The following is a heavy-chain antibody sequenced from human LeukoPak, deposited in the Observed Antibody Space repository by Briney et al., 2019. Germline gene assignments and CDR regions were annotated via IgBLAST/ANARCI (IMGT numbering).Heavy chain of an antibody. CDR3: ARLRGYTHGPDPVDY. D-gene: IGHD5-24*01. Sequence: SETLSLTCTVSGGSINTSGYYWGWIRQPPGKGLEWIGDIFYSGITFYNPSLKSRVTLSVSTSINRFSLKLSSVTAADAAVYFCARLRGYTHGPDPVDYWGQGTLVTVSS. V-gene: IGHV4-39*01. CDR1: GGSINTSGYY. CDR2: IFYSGIT. J-gene: IGHJ4*02.